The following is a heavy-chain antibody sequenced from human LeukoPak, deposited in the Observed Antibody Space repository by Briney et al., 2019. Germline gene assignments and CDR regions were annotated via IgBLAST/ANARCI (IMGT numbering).Heavy chain of an antibody. CDR3: ARDDRRILVITMSDAFDI. V-gene: IGHV1-18*01. Sequence: VASVKVSCKASGYTFINYCISWVRQAPGQGLEWMGWISGYNGNTKYAEKLQGRVTMTTDTSTSTAYMELRSLRSDDTAMYYCARDDRRILVITMSDAFDIWGQGTMVTVSS. J-gene: IGHJ3*02. CDR1: GYTFINYC. CDR2: ISGYNGNT. D-gene: IGHD3-22*01.